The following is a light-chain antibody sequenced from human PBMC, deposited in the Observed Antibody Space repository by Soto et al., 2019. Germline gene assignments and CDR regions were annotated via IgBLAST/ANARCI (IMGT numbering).Light chain of an antibody. CDR2: GAS. J-gene: IGKJ1*01. V-gene: IGKV3-20*01. Sequence: EIVLTQSPGTLSLAPGERATLSCRARQSVSSSYLAWYQKKPGQAPRLLIYGASSRATGIPDRFSGSGSGTDFTLTISRLEPEDFAVYYCQQYGSSPGTFGQGTKVDIK. CDR3: QQYGSSPGT. CDR1: QSVSSSY.